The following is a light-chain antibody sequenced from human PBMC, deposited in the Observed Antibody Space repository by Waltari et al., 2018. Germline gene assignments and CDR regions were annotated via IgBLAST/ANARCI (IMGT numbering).Light chain of an antibody. CDR1: SSNVSNNK. J-gene: IGLJ2*01. V-gene: IGLV1-44*01. CDR2: GND. Sequence: QSVLTQPSSPSGTPGQTFTLPCSGSSSNVSNNKVNWYQQFPGTAPKVVICGNDQRPSGVPDRFFGSRSGTSASLAISRLEVEDEAVYYCASWDDSVNGVVFGGGTKLTV. CDR3: ASWDDSVNGVV.